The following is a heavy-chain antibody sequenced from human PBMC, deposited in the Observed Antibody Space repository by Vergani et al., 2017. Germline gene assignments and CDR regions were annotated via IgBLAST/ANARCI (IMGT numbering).Heavy chain of an antibody. J-gene: IGHJ4*02. V-gene: IGHV4-34*01. CDR3: ARVPIWFGATDY. D-gene: IGHD3-10*01. CDR2: INHSGST. Sequence: QVQLQQWGAGLLKPSETLSLTCAVYGGSFSGYYWCWIRQPPGKGLEWIGEINHSGSTNYNPSLRSRVTISVDTSKNQFSLKLSSVTAADTAVYDCARVPIWFGATDYWGQGTLVTVSS. CDR1: GGSFSGYY.